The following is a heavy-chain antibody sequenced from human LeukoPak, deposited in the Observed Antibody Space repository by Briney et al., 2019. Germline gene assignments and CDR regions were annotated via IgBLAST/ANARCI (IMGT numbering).Heavy chain of an antibody. CDR1: GFSFSSYS. CDR2: ISSSSSYI. J-gene: IGHJ4*02. CDR3: ASGGAYCGGDCAGQSDY. D-gene: IGHD2-21*02. V-gene: IGHV3-21*01. Sequence: GGSLRLSCAASGFSFSSYSMNWVRQAPGKGLEWVSSISSSSSYIYYADSVKGRFTISRDNAKNSLYLQMNSLRAEDTAVYYCASGGAYCGGDCAGQSDYWGQGTLVTVSS.